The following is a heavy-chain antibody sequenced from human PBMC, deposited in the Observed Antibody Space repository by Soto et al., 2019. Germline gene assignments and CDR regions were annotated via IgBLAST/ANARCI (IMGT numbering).Heavy chain of an antibody. CDR3: ASYSSRSLGI. J-gene: IGHJ4*02. D-gene: IGHD6-13*01. CDR1: GGSVSSRY. Sequence: ETLSLTCAVSGGSVSSRYWWSWVRQAPGKGLEWVSSISGSGSSTNYADSLKGRFTISRDNSKNTLYLQMNSLRAEDTAVYFCASYSSRSLGIWGQGTLVTVSS. V-gene: IGHV3-23*01. CDR2: ISGSGSST.